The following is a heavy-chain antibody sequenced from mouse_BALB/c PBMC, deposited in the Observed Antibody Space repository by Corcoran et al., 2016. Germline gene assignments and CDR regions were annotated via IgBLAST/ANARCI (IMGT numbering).Heavy chain of an antibody. Sequence: QVQLQQSGPELVKPGASVKMSCTASGYTFTSYYIYWVKQRPGQGLEWIGWIYPGYGSTKYNEKFKGKTTLTADKSSSTAYMLLSSLTAEDSAFYFCARDPMDYWGQGTSVTVSS. D-gene: IGHD3-3*01. V-gene: IGHV1S56*01. CDR3: ARDPMDY. CDR2: IYPGYGST. CDR1: GYTFTSYY. J-gene: IGHJ4*01.